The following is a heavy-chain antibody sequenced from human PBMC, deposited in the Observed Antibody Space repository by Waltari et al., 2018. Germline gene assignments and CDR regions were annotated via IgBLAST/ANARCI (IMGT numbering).Heavy chain of an antibody. J-gene: IGHJ2*01. CDR1: GGSFSGYS. V-gene: IGHV4-34*01. CDR2: INHSGST. D-gene: IGHD3-22*01. Sequence: QVQLQQWGAGLLKPSETLSLTCAVYGGSFSGYSWSWIRQPPGKGLEWIGEINHSGSTNYNPSLKSRVTISVDTSKNQFSLKLSSVTAADTAVYYCARGKYYYDSSGTHISRGPRRNWYFDLWGRGTLVTVSS. CDR3: ARGKYYYDSSGTHISRGPRRNWYFDL.